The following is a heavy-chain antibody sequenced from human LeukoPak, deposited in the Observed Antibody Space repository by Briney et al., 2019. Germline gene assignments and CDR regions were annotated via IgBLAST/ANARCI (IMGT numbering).Heavy chain of an antibody. V-gene: IGHV3-74*01. CDR2: LPPDELGI. CDR1: GFTFSHYW. CDR3: VGTIASRGSEY. Sequence: GGSLRLSCAASGFTFSHYWMHWVRQAPGMGLVWVSRLPPDELGIIYADSVKGRFTVSRDNAKNTVYLQMNNLRVDDTAMYYCVGTIASRGSEYWGQGALVTVSS. J-gene: IGHJ4*02. D-gene: IGHD6-6*01.